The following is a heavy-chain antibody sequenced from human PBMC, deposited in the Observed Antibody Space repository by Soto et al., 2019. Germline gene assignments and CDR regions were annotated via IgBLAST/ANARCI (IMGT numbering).Heavy chain of an antibody. J-gene: IGHJ4*02. CDR1: GFSLSTSGVG. V-gene: IGHV2-5*02. D-gene: IGHD3-10*01. CDR3: AHLYLWPGFLHVSD. Sequence: QITLKESGPPLVKPTQTLTLTCTFSGFSLSTSGVGVGWIRQPPGKALEWLALIYWDDDKRYSPSLKSRLTIPKDTSKTQVVLTMTTMDPVDTATYYCAHLYLWPGFLHVSDWGQGTLVTVSS. CDR2: IYWDDDK.